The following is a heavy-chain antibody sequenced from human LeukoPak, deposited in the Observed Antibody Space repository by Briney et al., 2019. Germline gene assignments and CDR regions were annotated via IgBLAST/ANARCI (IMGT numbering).Heavy chain of an antibody. Sequence: ASVKVSCKASGYTFTNYAMNWVRQAPGQGLEWMGWINTNSGIPMYAQGFTGRLVFSLGTSVSTAYLQISSLKAEDTAIYYCARDHFQASVQLKHWGQGTLVTVSS. CDR3: ARDHFQASVQLKH. CDR1: GYTFTNYA. V-gene: IGHV7-4-1*02. J-gene: IGHJ1*01. CDR2: INTNSGIP. D-gene: IGHD1-1*01.